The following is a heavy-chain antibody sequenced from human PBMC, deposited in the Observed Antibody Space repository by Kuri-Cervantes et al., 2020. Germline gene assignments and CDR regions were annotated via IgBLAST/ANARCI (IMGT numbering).Heavy chain of an antibody. CDR1: GYTFTFSGYG. CDR3: ARVPDIVVVPAAMYDAFDI. V-gene: IGHV1-18*01. J-gene: IGHJ3*02. Sequence: ASVKVSCKASGYTFTFSGYGISWVRQAPGQGLEWMGWISAYNGNTNYAQNLQGRVTMTADTSTSTAYMELRSLRSDDTAVYYCARVPDIVVVPAAMYDAFDIWGQGTMVTVSS. D-gene: IGHD2-2*01. CDR2: ISAYNGNT.